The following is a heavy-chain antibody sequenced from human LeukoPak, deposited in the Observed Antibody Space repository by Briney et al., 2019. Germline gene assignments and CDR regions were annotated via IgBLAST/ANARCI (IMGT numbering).Heavy chain of an antibody. D-gene: IGHD3-3*01. CDR3: ARDGFDSWSGYPTTVDY. J-gene: IGHJ4*02. V-gene: IGHV3-48*01. CDR2: IGSSSNTI. CDR1: GFTFSSYS. Sequence: GSLRLSCVASGFTFSSYSMNWVRQSPGKGLEWVSYIGSSSNTIYYADSVKGRFTISRDNANNSLYLQMNSLRAEDTAVYYCARDGFDSWSGYPTTVDYWGQGTLVTVSS.